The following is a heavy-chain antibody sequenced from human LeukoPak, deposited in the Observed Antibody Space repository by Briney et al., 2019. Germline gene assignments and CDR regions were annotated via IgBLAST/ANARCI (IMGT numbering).Heavy chain of an antibody. D-gene: IGHD3-3*01. CDR1: GGSISSYY. V-gene: IGHV4-59*01. CDR2: IYYSGST. Sequence: SETLSLTCTASGGSISSYYWSWIRQPPGKGLEWIGYIYYSGSTNYNPSLKSRVTISVDTSKNQFSLKLSSVTAADTAVYYCAREAPYYDFWSGSLPYFDYWGQGTLVTVSS. J-gene: IGHJ4*02. CDR3: AREAPYYDFWSGSLPYFDY.